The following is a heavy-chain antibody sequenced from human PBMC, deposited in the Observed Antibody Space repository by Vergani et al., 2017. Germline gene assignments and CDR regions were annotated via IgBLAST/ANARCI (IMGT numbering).Heavy chain of an antibody. Sequence: QVQLQQWGAGLLKPSETLSLTCTVSGGSISSYYWSWIRQPPGKGLEWIGYIYYSGSTNYNPSLKSRVTISVDTSKNQFSLKLSSVTAADTAVYYCARAHCSSTSCYRDNWFDPWGQGTLVTVSS. CDR2: IYYSGST. CDR3: ARAHCSSTSCYRDNWFDP. V-gene: IGHV4-59*01. J-gene: IGHJ5*02. D-gene: IGHD2-2*01. CDR1: GGSISSYY.